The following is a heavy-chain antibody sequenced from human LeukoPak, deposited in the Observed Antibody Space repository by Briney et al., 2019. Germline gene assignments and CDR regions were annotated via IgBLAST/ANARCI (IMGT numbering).Heavy chain of an antibody. D-gene: IGHD6-6*01. CDR1: GGSISSDDYY. CDR2: IYYSGST. V-gene: IGHV4-30-4*08. Sequence: SETLSLTCTVSGGSISSDDYYWSWIRQPPGKGLEWIGYIYYSGSTYYNPSLKSRVTISVDTSKNQFSLKLSSVTAADTAVYHCAREIRSIAARAEFDYWGQGTLVTVSS. J-gene: IGHJ4*02. CDR3: AREIRSIAARAEFDY.